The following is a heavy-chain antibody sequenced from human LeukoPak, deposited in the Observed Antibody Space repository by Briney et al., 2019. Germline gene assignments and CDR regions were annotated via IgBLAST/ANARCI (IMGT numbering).Heavy chain of an antibody. CDR3: ARVTYSSLDY. CDR2: ITSSGSTI. Sequence: GGSLRLSCTASGFTFGDHALIWVRQAPGKGLEWVSYITSSGSTIYYADSVKGRFTISRDNAKNSLYLQMNSLRAEDTAVYYCARVTYSSLDYWGQGTLVTVSS. V-gene: IGHV3-48*03. J-gene: IGHJ4*02. CDR1: GFTFGDHA. D-gene: IGHD4-11*01.